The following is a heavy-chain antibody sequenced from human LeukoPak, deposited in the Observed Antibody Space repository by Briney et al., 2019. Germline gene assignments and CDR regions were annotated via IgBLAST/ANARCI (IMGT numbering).Heavy chain of an antibody. CDR3: ARDLEPLGELPRDFDY. V-gene: IGHV3-7*01. CDR1: GFTFSSYW. CDR2: IKQDGSEK. D-gene: IGHD3-16*01. J-gene: IGHJ4*02. Sequence: GGSLRLSCAASGFTFSSYWMSWVRQAPGKGLEWVANIKQDGSEKYYVDSVKGRFTISRDNAKNSLYLQMNSLRAEDTAVYYCARDLEPLGELPRDFDYWGQGTLVTVSS.